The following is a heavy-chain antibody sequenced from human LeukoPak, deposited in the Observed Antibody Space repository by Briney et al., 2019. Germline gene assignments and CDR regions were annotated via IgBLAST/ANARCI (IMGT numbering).Heavy chain of an antibody. CDR2: ISSSGST. V-gene: IGHV4-61*02. CDR3: ARGPYSYDSSGAFDI. Sequence: SETLSVTCTVSGDSISSGDYYWSWIRQPAGKGLEWIGRISSSGSTNYNPSLKSRVTISVDTSKNQFSLKLSSVTAADTAVYFCARGPYSYDSSGAFDIWGQGTMVTVSS. J-gene: IGHJ3*02. D-gene: IGHD3-22*01. CDR1: GDSISSGDYY.